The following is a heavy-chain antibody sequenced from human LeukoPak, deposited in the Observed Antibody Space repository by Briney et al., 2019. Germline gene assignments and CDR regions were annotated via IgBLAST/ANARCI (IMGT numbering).Heavy chain of an antibody. CDR1: GFTFSSYG. CDR2: ISYDGSNK. D-gene: IGHD1-26*01. Sequence: GGSLRLSCAASGFTFSSYGVHWVRQAPGKGLEWVAVISYDGSNKYYADSVKGRFTISRDNSKNTLYLQMNSLRAEDTAVYYCAKDPRGGATIDAFDIWGQGTMVTVSS. J-gene: IGHJ3*02. CDR3: AKDPRGGATIDAFDI. V-gene: IGHV3-30*18.